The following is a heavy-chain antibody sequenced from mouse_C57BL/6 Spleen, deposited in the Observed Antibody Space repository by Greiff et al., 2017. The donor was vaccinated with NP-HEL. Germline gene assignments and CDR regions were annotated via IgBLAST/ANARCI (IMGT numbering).Heavy chain of an antibody. CDR3: ANYYGSSYNYFDY. Sequence: VQLQQSGPELVKPGASVKISCKASGYAFSSSWMNWVKQRPGKGLEWIGRIYPGDGDTNYNGKFKGKATLTADKSSSTAYMQLSSLTSEDSAVYFCANYYGSSYNYFDYWGQGTTLTVSP. J-gene: IGHJ2*01. V-gene: IGHV1-82*01. CDR1: GYAFSSSW. D-gene: IGHD1-1*01. CDR2: IYPGDGDT.